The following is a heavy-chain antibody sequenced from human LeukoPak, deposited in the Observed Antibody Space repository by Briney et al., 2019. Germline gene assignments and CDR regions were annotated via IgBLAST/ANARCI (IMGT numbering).Heavy chain of an antibody. J-gene: IGHJ5*02. CDR3: AKDQNRYYDFWSGYRKDT. V-gene: IGHV3-30*02. D-gene: IGHD3-3*01. Sequence: GGSLRLSCAASGFTFSSYGMHWVRQAPGKGLEWAAFIRYDGSNKYYADSVKGRFTISRDNSKNTLYLQMSSLRAEDTAVYYCAKDQNRYYDFWSGYRKDTWGQGTLVTVSS. CDR1: GFTFSSYG. CDR2: IRYDGSNK.